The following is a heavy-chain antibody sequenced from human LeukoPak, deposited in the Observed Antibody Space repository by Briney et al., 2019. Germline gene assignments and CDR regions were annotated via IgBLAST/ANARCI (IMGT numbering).Heavy chain of an antibody. CDR2: IYPGDSDT. D-gene: IGHD1-26*01. J-gene: IGHJ5*02. CDR1: GYSFTGYW. V-gene: IGHV5-51*01. Sequence: GESLKISCKGSGYSFTGYWIGWVRQMPGKGLEWMGIIYPGDSDTRYSPSFQGQVTISADKSISTAYLQWSSLKASDTAMYYCARTEGSGSYSATGVSWGQGTLVTVSS. CDR3: ARTEGSGSYSATGVS.